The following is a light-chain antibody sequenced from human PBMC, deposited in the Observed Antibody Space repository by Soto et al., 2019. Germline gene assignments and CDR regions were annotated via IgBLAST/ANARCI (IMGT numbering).Light chain of an antibody. CDR3: TSYTSSNTFV. J-gene: IGLJ1*01. Sequence: QSALTQPPSVSGSPGQSVTISCTGTSSDVGSYDRVSWYQQPPGTAPKLMIYEVSNRPSGVPDRFSGSKSGSTASLTISGLQAEDEAEYYCTSYTSSNTFVFGTGTKLTFL. CDR2: EVS. CDR1: SSDVGSYDR. V-gene: IGLV2-18*02.